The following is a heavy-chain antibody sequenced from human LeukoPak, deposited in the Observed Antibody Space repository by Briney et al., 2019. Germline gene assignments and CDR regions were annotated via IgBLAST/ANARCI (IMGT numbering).Heavy chain of an antibody. V-gene: IGHV1-2*02. CDR3: ASGYSSSWYVDY. D-gene: IGHD6-13*01. J-gene: IGHJ4*02. CDR1: GYTFTGYY. CDR2: INPNSGGT. Sequence: ASVKVSCKASGYTFTGYYMHWVRQAPGQGLEWMGWINPNSGGTNYAQKFQGRVTMTRNTSISTAYMELSSLRSEDTAVYYCASGYSSSWYVDYWGQGTLVTVSS.